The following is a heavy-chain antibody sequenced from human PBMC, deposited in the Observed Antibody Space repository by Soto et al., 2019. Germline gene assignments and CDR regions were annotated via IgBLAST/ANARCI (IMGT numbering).Heavy chain of an antibody. CDR2: INNDGSTT. D-gene: IGHD2-15*01. Sequence: EEQLVESGGGLVQPGGSLRLSCATSGFTFINYWMHWVRQAPGKGLVWVSHINNDGSTTTYADSVKGRFTISRDNAKNTLFLQVNRLRADDMGVYYCARGGVCSGPDWRGAFEIWGQGTMVTVSS. CDR3: ARGGVCSGPDWRGAFEI. CDR1: GFTFINYW. V-gene: IGHV3-74*01. J-gene: IGHJ3*02.